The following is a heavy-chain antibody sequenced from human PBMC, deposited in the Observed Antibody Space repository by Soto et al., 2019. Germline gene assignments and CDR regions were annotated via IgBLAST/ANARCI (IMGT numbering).Heavy chain of an antibody. J-gene: IGHJ4*02. CDR1: GGSISSYY. CDR2: IYYSGST. Sequence: SETLSLTCTVSGGSISSYYWSWIRQPPGKGLEWIGYIYYSGSTNYNPSLKSRVTISVDTSKNQFSLKLSSVTAADTAVYYCARHSRNSSGWYFDYWGQGTLVTVSS. D-gene: IGHD6-19*01. V-gene: IGHV4-59*08. CDR3: ARHSRNSSGWYFDY.